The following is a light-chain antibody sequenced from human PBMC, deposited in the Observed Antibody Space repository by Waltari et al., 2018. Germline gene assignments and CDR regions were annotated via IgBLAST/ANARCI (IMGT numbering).Light chain of an antibody. CDR3: CSYAGSYTVV. CDR1: SGDVGGYHY. CDR2: DVS. Sequence: QSALTQPRSVSGSPGQSVPISCTGTSGDVGGYHYVSWYQQHPGKSPKATIYDVSKSPSGVPDRFSGSKSGKTASLTISGLQAEDEADYYCCSYAGSYTVVFGGGTKLTVL. J-gene: IGLJ2*01. V-gene: IGLV2-11*01.